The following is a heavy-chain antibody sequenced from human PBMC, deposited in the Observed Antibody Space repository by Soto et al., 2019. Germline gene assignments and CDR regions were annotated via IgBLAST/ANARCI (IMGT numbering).Heavy chain of an antibody. CDR2: INPNSGGT. CDR1: GYTFTGYY. Sequence: AASVKVSCKASGYTFTGYYMHWVRQAPGQGLEWMGWINPNSGGTNYAQKFQGWVTMTRDTSISTAYMELSRLRSDDTAVYYCARNGYSSSSPILVYWGQGTLVTVSS. J-gene: IGHJ4*02. V-gene: IGHV1-2*04. CDR3: ARNGYSSSSPILVY. D-gene: IGHD6-6*01.